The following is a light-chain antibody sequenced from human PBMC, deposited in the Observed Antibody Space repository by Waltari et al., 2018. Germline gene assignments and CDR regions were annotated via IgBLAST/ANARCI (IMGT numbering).Light chain of an antibody. CDR3: QQRSKWPGT. CDR1: QSVADY. Sequence: EIVLTQSPVTLSLSPGERATLPCRASQSVADYLVWYQQRAGQAPRLRIYDASNRAAGIPDRFSGSGSGTDFTLTISSLEPEDFAVYYCQQRSKWPGTFGQGTKIEIK. V-gene: IGKV3-11*01. J-gene: IGKJ1*01. CDR2: DAS.